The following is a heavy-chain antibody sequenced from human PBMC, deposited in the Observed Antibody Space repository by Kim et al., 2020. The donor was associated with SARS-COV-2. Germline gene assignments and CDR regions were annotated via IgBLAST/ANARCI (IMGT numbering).Heavy chain of an antibody. Sequence: YADSVKGRFTISRDNSKNTLYLQMNSLRAEDTAVYYCAKDNYANYYYGMDVWGQGTTVTVSS. D-gene: IGHD4-4*01. CDR3: AKDNYANYYYGMDV. J-gene: IGHJ6*02. V-gene: IGHV3-30*02.